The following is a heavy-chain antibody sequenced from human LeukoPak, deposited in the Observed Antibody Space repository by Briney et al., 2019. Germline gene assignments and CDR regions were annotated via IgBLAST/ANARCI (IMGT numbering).Heavy chain of an antibody. D-gene: IGHD3/OR15-3a*01. CDR2: IYSSGST. J-gene: IGHJ4*02. V-gene: IGHV4-61*02. CDR1: GDSISSGSYY. CDR3: ARARRMDNFDY. Sequence: PSETLSLTCTVSGDSISSGSYYWSWIRQPAGKGLEWIGRIYSSGSTNYNPSLKSQITISVDTSKNQFSLKLSSVTAADTAVYYCARARRMDNFDYWGQGTLVTVSS.